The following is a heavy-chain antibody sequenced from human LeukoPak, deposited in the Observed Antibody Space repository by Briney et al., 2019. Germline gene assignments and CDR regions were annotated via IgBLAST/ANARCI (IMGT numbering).Heavy chain of an antibody. Sequence: PGGSLSLSCAASGFTFINYAMSWARQAPGKGREWVSVISGSGGRTYYADSVKGRFTISRDNSRNTVYLQMNSLRAEDTAVYYCAREQLINFDYWGQGTLVTVSS. CDR1: GFTFINYA. V-gene: IGHV3-23*01. CDR3: AREQLINFDY. J-gene: IGHJ4*02. CDR2: ISGSGGRT. D-gene: IGHD6-13*01.